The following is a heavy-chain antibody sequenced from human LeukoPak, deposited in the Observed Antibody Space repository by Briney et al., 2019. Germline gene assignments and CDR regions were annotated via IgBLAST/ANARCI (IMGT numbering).Heavy chain of an antibody. V-gene: IGHV3-7*03. Sequence: GGSLRLSCAASGFTFSDYWMQWVRQAPGKGLEWVANIRQDANEKYYVDSVRGRFTISRDNAKNSLYLQMNSLRAEDTAIYYCARRYFDYWGQGTLVTVSS. CDR3: ARRYFDY. CDR2: IRQDANEK. J-gene: IGHJ4*02. CDR1: GFTFSDYW.